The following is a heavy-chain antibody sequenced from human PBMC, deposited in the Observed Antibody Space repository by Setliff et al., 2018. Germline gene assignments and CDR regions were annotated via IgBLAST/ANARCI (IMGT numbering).Heavy chain of an antibody. CDR3: VRTDYSDGRYSMDV. J-gene: IGHJ6*03. CDR1: GESIDSVATGNHY. Sequence: PSETLSLTCIVSGESIDSVATGNHYWAWIRQPPGKGLEWIGEINHSGNTNYNPSLKSRVTISVDKSTNQFSLKLNSVTAADTAVYYCVRTDYSDGRYSMDVWGKGTTVTVSS. CDR2: INHSGNT. D-gene: IGHD6-19*01. V-gene: IGHV4-39*07.